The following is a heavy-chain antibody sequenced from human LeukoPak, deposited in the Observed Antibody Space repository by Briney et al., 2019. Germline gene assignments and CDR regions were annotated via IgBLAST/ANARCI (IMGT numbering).Heavy chain of an antibody. CDR1: GYTFTGYY. Sequence: ASVKVSCKASGYTFTGYYIHWVRQAPGQGLEWMGWINPNSGGTNYAQKLQGRVTMTTDTSTSTAYMELRSLRSDDTAVYYCARDYGYSSSWNKIDYWGQGTLVTVSS. CDR3: ARDYGYSSSWNKIDY. CDR2: INPNSGGT. V-gene: IGHV1-2*02. D-gene: IGHD6-13*01. J-gene: IGHJ4*02.